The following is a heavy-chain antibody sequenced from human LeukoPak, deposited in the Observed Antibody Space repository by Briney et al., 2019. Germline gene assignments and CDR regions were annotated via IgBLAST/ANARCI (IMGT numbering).Heavy chain of an antibody. CDR2: IYNSGST. Sequence: GGSLRLSCAVSGFTVSGNYMSWVRQAPGKGLEWVSVIYNSGSTYYAESVKGRFTISRDNSKNTLYVQMNSLRAEDTAVYYCARGPPADKNWFDPWGQGTLVTVSS. J-gene: IGHJ5*02. CDR1: GFTVSGNY. CDR3: ARGPPADKNWFDP. V-gene: IGHV3-66*01.